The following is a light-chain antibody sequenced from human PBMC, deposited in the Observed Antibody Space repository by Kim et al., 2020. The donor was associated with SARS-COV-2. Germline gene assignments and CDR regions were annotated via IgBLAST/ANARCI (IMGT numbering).Light chain of an antibody. CDR3: NSRDSSGDRLV. J-gene: IGLJ3*02. Sequence: SSELTQDPAVSVALGQTVRITCQGDSLSTYYPTWYQQKPGQAPLLVSYGIIKRPSGIPDRFSGSRSGNTASLTISGAQAEDEADYYCNSRDSSGDRLVFG. V-gene: IGLV3-19*01. CDR2: GII. CDR1: SLSTYY.